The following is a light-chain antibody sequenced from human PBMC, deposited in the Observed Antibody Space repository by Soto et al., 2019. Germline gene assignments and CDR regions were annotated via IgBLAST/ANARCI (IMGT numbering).Light chain of an antibody. CDR1: SSDVGSYYP. V-gene: IGLV2-23*02. Sequence: QPVLTQPASMSGSPGQSITISCTGTSSDVGSYYPVSWFQQHPGKAPKLIIYEVNKRPSGVSDRFSGSKSGHTASLTISGLQAADEAEYYCCSYAGDTTFFVFGTGTKLTVL. CDR3: CSYAGDTTFFV. CDR2: EVN. J-gene: IGLJ1*01.